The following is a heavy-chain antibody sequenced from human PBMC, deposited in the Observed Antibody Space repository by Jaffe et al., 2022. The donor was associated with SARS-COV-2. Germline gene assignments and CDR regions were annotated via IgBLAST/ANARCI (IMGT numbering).Heavy chain of an antibody. CDR1: GYSISSGYY. V-gene: IGHV4-38-2*02. Sequence: QVQLQESGPGLVKPSETLSLTCTVSGYSISSGYYWGWIRQPPGKGLEWIGSIYHSGSTYYNPSLKSRVTISVDTSKNQFSLKLSSVTAADTAVYYCARVALPIVITPGGWFDPWGQGTLVTVSS. CDR3: ARVALPIVITPGGWFDP. D-gene: IGHD3-16*01. J-gene: IGHJ5*02. CDR2: IYHSGST.